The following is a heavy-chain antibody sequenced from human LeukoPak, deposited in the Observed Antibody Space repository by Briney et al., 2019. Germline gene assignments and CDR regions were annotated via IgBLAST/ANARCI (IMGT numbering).Heavy chain of an antibody. V-gene: IGHV4-34*01. CDR2: INHSGST. J-gene: IGHJ6*03. Sequence: SETLSLTCAVYGGSFSGYYWSWIRQPPGKGLEWIGEINHSGSTNYNPSLKSRVTISVDTSKNQFSLKLSSVTAADTAVYYCARVRVPITYHYDSSGYRYYYYYMDVWGKGTTVTVSS. CDR3: ARVRVPITYHYDSSGYRYYYYYMDV. CDR1: GGSFSGYY. D-gene: IGHD3-22*01.